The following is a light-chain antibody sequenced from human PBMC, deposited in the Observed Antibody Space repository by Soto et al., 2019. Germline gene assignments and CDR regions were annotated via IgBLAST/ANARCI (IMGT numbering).Light chain of an antibody. CDR2: AAT. J-gene: IGKJ1*01. V-gene: IGKV1-39*01. Sequence: DIPMNQSPSSLSASIGDRVTLTCRASQSISFYLNWYQQKPGKAPRLLIYAATTLQSGVPLRFSGGGAWTDFTLTVSSLQPEDFATYYCQQSYSIPHTFGQGTKVDIK. CDR1: QSISFY. CDR3: QQSYSIPHT.